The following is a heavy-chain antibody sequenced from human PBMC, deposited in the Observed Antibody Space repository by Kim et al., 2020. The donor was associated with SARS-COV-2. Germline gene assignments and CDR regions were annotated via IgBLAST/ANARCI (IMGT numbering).Heavy chain of an antibody. J-gene: IGHJ4*02. CDR1: GFTFSASA. CDR2: IRSKPNNYAT. Sequence: GGSLRLSCAASGFTFSASAMHWVRQASGKGLEWVGGIRSKPNNYATSYAASVTGRFTISRDDSTNTVYLQMDSLKTDDTAVYFCSRHSGKHGDRGFDNWCQGTLVTVTS. CDR3: SRHSGKHGDRGFDN. V-gene: IGHV3-73*01. D-gene: IGHD4-17*01.